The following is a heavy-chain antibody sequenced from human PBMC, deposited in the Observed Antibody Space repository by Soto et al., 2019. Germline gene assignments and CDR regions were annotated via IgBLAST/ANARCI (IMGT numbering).Heavy chain of an antibody. J-gene: IGHJ6*02. V-gene: IGHV1-18*01. CDR1: GYTFTSYG. Sequence: QVQLVQSGAEVKKPGASVKVSCKASGYTFTSYGISWVRQAPGQGLEWMGWISAYNGNTNYAQKLQGRVSMTTDTSTSTAYMEMRSLRSDDTAVYYCARDPEGAYYDFWRDYYYGMDVWGQGTTVTVSS. CDR2: ISAYNGNT. D-gene: IGHD3-3*01. CDR3: ARDPEGAYYDFWRDYYYGMDV.